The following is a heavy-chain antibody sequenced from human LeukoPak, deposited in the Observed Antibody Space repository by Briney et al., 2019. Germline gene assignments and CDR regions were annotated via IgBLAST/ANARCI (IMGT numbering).Heavy chain of an antibody. CDR3: ATAPRVYGLGY. V-gene: IGHV1-18*01. CDR2: ISAYNGNT. CDR1: GYTFSNYG. D-gene: IGHD6-13*01. Sequence: ASVKVSCKASGYTFSNYGISWVRQAPGQGLEWMGWISAYNGNTNYAQKLQGRVTMTTDTSTSTAYMELRSLRSDDTAVYYCATAPRVYGLGYWGQGTLVTVSS. J-gene: IGHJ4*02.